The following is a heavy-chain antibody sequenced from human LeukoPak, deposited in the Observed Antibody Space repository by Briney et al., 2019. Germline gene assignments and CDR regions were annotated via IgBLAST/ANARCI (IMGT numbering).Heavy chain of an antibody. D-gene: IGHD6-13*01. J-gene: IGHJ4*02. Sequence: SETLSLTCAVYGGSFSGYYWSWIRQPPGKGLEWIGEINHSGSTNYNPSLKSRVTISVDTSKNQFSLKLSSVTAADTAVYYCAREYGSSSGPFDYWGQGTLVTVSS. V-gene: IGHV4-34*01. CDR3: AREYGSSSGPFDY. CDR1: GGSFSGYY. CDR2: INHSGST.